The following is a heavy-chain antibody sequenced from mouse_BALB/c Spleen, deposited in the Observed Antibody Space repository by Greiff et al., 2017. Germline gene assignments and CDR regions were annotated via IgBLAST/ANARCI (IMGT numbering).Heavy chain of an antibody. J-gene: IGHJ4*01. V-gene: IGHV5-17*02. CDR1: GFTFSSFG. Sequence: EVMLVESGGGLVQPGGSRKLSCAASGFTFSSFGMHWVRQAPEKGLEWVAYISSGSSTIYYADTVKGRFTISRDNPKNTLFLQMTSLRSEDTAMYYCARVTTDLAMDYWGQGTSVTVSS. D-gene: IGHD2-1*01. CDR2: ISSGSSTI. CDR3: ARVTTDLAMDY.